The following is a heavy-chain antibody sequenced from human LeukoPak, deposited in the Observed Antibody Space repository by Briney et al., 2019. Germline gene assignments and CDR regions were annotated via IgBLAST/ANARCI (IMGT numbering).Heavy chain of an antibody. V-gene: IGHV3-21*01. CDR1: GFPFSSYS. CDR3: ASSAYGTYY. CDR2: ISSSSSYK. Sequence: GGSQSLLCVASGFPFSSYSMNWVRQAPGKGLEWVSSISSSSSYKYYTDSVKGRFTISRDNAKNSLYLEMNSLRAEDTAVYYCASSAYGTYYWGQGTLVTVSS. J-gene: IGHJ4*02. D-gene: IGHD1-26*01.